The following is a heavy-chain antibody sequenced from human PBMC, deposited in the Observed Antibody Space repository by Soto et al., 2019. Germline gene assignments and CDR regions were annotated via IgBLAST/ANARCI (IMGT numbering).Heavy chain of an antibody. V-gene: IGHV1-18*01. Sequence: QVQLVQSGAEVKKPGASVKVSCKASGYTFTRSGISWVRQAPGQGPEWMGWISSYNGDTNYAQTFQGRVTMTTDTSTSKAYMELGSLRSDDTAVYYCAREGVAPYYYSGMDVWGQGTPVTVSS. CDR1: GYTFTRSG. J-gene: IGHJ6*02. CDR3: AREGVAPYYYSGMDV. D-gene: IGHD5-12*01. CDR2: ISSYNGDT.